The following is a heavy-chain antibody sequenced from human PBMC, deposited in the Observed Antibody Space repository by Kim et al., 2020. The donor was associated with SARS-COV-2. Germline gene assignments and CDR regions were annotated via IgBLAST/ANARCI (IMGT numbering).Heavy chain of an antibody. V-gene: IGHV1-2*02. J-gene: IGHJ4*02. D-gene: IGHD3-3*01. CDR2: INPNSGGT. Sequence: ASVKISCKASGYTFTGYYMHWVRQAPGQGLEWMGWINPNSGGTNYAQKFQGRVTMTRDTSISTAYMELSRLRSDDTAVYYCARVRGYYANFYYFDYWGQGTLVTVSS. CDR3: ARVRGYYANFYYFDY. CDR1: GYTFTGYY.